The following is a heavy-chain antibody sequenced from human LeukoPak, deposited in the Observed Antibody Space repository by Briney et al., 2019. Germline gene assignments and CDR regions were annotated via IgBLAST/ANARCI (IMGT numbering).Heavy chain of an antibody. CDR2: ISGSGGST. CDR3: ARKHCSSISCYLDY. D-gene: IGHD2-2*01. J-gene: IGHJ4*02. Sequence: GGSLRLSCAASGITFSSYARSWVRQAPGKGLEWVSAISGSGGSTYYADSVKSRFTISRDNSKNTLYLQMNSLRAEDTAVYYCARKHCSSISCYLDYWGQGTLVTVSS. V-gene: IGHV3-23*01. CDR1: GITFSSYA.